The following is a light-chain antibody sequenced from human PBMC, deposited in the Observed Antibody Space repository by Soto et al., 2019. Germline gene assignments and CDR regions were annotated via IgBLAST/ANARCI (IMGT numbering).Light chain of an antibody. Sequence: QSVLTQPPSLSGTPGQRVTISCSGSNSNIGSYSVNWYQHLPGTAPKILIYSDDERPPGVPDRFSGSKSGTSASLAISGLQSEDEAEYYCAAWDDNLNGPLFGGGTKLTVL. J-gene: IGLJ3*02. CDR1: NSNIGSYS. CDR2: SDD. CDR3: AAWDDNLNGPL. V-gene: IGLV1-44*01.